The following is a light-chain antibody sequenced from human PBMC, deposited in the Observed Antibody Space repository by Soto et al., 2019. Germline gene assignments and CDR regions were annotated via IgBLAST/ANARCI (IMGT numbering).Light chain of an antibody. CDR2: DVS. J-gene: IGLJ3*02. CDR3: SSYTSSTTRV. V-gene: IGLV2-14*03. Sequence: QSVLTQPASVSGSPGQSITISCTGTSSDVGAYNYVSWYQQHPGKAPKLMIYDVSNRPSGLSNRFSGSKSGNTASLTISGLQAEDEADYYCSSYTSSTTRVFGGGTKVTVL. CDR1: SSDVGAYNY.